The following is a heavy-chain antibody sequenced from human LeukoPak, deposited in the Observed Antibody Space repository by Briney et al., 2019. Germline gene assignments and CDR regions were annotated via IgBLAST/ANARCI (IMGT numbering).Heavy chain of an antibody. J-gene: IGHJ4*02. CDR1: GFTFSSYW. CDR3: ARDLNWEAY. V-gene: IGHV3-7*01. Sequence: GGSLRLTCVASGFTFSSYWMTWVRQAPGKGLEWVANIKTDGSQIYYVDSVKGRFTISRDNAKNSLCLQMNSLRAEDTAVYYCARDLNWEAYWGQGTLVSVSS. CDR2: IKTDGSQI. D-gene: IGHD7-27*01.